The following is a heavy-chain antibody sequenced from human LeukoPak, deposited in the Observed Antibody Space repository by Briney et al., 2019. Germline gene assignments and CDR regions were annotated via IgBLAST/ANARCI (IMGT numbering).Heavy chain of an antibody. Sequence: GGSLRLSCAASGFTFDSYAMSWVRQAPGKGLEWVSAISGSGGSTYYADSVKGRFTISRENSKNTLYLQMNSLRAEDTAIYYCAKTIATWGRFDYWGQGTLVTVSS. J-gene: IGHJ4*02. CDR2: ISGSGGST. CDR1: GFTFDSYA. V-gene: IGHV3-23*01. CDR3: AKTIATWGRFDY. D-gene: IGHD3-16*01.